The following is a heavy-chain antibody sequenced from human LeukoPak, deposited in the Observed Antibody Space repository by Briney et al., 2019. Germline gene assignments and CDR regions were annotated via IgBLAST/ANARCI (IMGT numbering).Heavy chain of an antibody. J-gene: IGHJ5*02. CDR3: ARDSGTTGEVKFDP. CDR1: GGSISSYY. V-gene: IGHV4-4*07. Sequence: SETLSLTCTVSGGSISSYYWSWIRQPAGTALEWIGRIYTSGTISYNPSLKSRVTMSVDTSKNQFSLKLSSVTAADTAVYYCARDSGTTGEVKFDPWGQGTLVTVSS. CDR2: IYTSGTI. D-gene: IGHD3-10*01.